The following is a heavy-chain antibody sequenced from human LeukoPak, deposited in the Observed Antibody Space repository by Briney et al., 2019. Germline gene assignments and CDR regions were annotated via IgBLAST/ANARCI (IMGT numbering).Heavy chain of an antibody. CDR2: ISSSSYI. J-gene: IGHJ4*02. CDR3: ARDFYYGSGSYYNDY. D-gene: IGHD3-10*01. V-gene: IGHV3-21*01. CDR1: GXTFSSYS. Sequence: KPGGPLRLSCAASGXTFSSYSMNWVRQAPGKGLEWVSSISSSSYIYYADSVKGRFTISRDNAKNSLYLQMNSLRAEDTAVYYCARDFYYGSGSYYNDYWGQGTLVTVSS.